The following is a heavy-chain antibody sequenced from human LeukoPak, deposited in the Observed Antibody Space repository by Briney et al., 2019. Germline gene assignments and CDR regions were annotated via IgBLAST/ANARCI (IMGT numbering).Heavy chain of an antibody. V-gene: IGHV4-39*07. CDR2: IYYSGST. D-gene: IGHD4-23*01. CDR1: GGSISSSSYY. Sequence: TSETLSLTCTVSGGSISSSSYYWGWIRQPPGKGLEWIGSIYYSGSTYYNPSLKSRVTISVDTSKNQFSLKLSSVTAADTAVYYCARDLYGGNLNWFDPWGQGTLVTVSS. J-gene: IGHJ5*02. CDR3: ARDLYGGNLNWFDP.